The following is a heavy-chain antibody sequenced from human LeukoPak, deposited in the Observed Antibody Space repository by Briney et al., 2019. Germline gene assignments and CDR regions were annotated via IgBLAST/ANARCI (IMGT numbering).Heavy chain of an antibody. J-gene: IGHJ6*02. CDR2: IYYSGST. Sequence: SETLSLTCTVSGGSISSYYWSWIRQPPGKGLEWIGYIYYSGSTNYNPSLKSRVTISVDTSKNQFSLKLSSVTAADTAVYYCASITAGAYLHYYYGMDVWGQGTTVTVSS. CDR3: ASITAGAYLHYYYGMDV. D-gene: IGHD4-17*01. V-gene: IGHV4-59*01. CDR1: GGSISSYY.